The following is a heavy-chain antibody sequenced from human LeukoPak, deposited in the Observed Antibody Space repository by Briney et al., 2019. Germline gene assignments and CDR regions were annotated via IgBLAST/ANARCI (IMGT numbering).Heavy chain of an antibody. V-gene: IGHV4-34*01. J-gene: IGHJ5*02. CDR1: GGSFSGYY. CDR3: TREVRSAWASFDP. D-gene: IGHD1-26*01. CDR2: INHSGST. Sequence: KTSETLSLTCAVYGGSFSGYYWSWIRQPPGKGLEWIGEINHSGSTNYNPSLKSRLTISPDTSKNQFSLKLTSVTAAGTAVYYCTREVRSAWASFDPWGQGTLVIVSS.